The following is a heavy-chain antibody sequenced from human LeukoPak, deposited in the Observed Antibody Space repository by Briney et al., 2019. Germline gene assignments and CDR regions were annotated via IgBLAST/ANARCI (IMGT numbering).Heavy chain of an antibody. J-gene: IGHJ3*02. CDR1: GGSFSGYY. V-gene: IGHV4-34*01. CDR2: INHSEST. CDR3: ATLGDYDAFDI. D-gene: IGHD3-10*01. Sequence: SETLSLTCAVYGGSFSGYYWSWIRQPPGKGLEWIGEINHSESTNYNPSLKSRVTISVDTSKNQFSLKLSSVTAADTAVYYCATLGDYDAFDIWGQGTMVTVSS.